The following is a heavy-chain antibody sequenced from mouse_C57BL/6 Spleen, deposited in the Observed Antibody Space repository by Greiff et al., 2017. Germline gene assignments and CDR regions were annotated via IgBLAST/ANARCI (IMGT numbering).Heavy chain of an antibody. CDR2: INPSNGGT. D-gene: IGHD2-4*01. J-gene: IGHJ2*01. CDR1: GYTFTSYW. V-gene: IGHV1-53*01. CDR3: ARVKERDYDYDEGVFDY. Sequence: QVQLQQPGTELVKPGASVKLSCKASGYTFTSYWMHWVKQRPGQGLEWIGYINPSNGGTNYNEKFKSKATLTVDKSSSTAYMQLSSLTSEDAAVYYCARVKERDYDYDEGVFDYWGQGTTRTVSS.